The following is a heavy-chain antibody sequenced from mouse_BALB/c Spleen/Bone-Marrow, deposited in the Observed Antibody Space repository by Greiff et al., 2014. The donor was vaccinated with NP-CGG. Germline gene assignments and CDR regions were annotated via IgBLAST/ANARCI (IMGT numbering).Heavy chain of an antibody. J-gene: IGHJ2*01. CDR2: IYPGDGDT. CDR1: GYTFTGYW. CDR3: ARVFYDGTSAY. D-gene: IGHD2-1*01. Sequence: VQLQQSGAELARPGASVKLSCKASGYTFTGYWMQWVKQRPGQGLEWIGIIYPGDGDTRYTQKFKGKATLTADKSSSTAYMQLRNLASEDSAVYYCARVFYDGTSAYWGQDTTLTVSS. V-gene: IGHV1-87*01.